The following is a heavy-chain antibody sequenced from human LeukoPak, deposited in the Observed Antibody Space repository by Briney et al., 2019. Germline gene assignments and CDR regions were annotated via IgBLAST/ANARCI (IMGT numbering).Heavy chain of an antibody. D-gene: IGHD1-1*01. J-gene: IGHJ5*02. V-gene: IGHV3-30*18. CDR2: ISYDGSNK. CDR1: GFTFSSYG. Sequence: GGSLRLSCAASGFTFSSYGMHWVRQAPGKGLEWVAVISYDGSNKYYADSVKGRFTISRDNSKNTLYLQMNSLRAEDTAVYYCAKSARNDRLALYNWFDPWGQGTLVTVSS. CDR3: AKSARNDRLALYNWFDP.